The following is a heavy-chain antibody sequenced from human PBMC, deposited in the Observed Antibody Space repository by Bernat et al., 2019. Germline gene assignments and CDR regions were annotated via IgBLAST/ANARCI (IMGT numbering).Heavy chain of an antibody. CDR2: ISRISSHI. D-gene: IGHD4-4*01. Sequence: EMQLVESGGGLVKPVGSLRLSCTASGFTFSDFSMNWVRQAPGKGLEWLSYISRISSHIYYADSVKGRFTISRDNAKSTLYLQMNSLRADDTAVYYCAGDPADSLTRNWFDPWGQGTLVTVSS. CDR3: AGDPADSLTRNWFDP. V-gene: IGHV3-21*05. CDR1: GFTFSDFS. J-gene: IGHJ5*02.